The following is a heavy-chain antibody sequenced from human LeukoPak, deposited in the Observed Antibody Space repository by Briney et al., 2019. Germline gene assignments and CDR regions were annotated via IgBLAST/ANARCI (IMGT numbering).Heavy chain of an antibody. D-gene: IGHD1-26*01. Sequence: VKVSCKASGGTFSSYAISWVRQAPGQGLEWMGRIIPILGIANYAQKFQGRVTITADKSTSTAYMELSSLRSEDTAVYYCARDGINSGSYFDYWGQGSLVTVSS. CDR1: GGTFSSYA. CDR3: ARDGINSGSYFDY. CDR2: IIPILGIA. J-gene: IGHJ4*02. V-gene: IGHV1-69*04.